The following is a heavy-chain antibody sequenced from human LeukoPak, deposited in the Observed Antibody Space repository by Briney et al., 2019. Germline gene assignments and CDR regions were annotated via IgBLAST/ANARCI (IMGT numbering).Heavy chain of an antibody. CDR3: AKGGITVVDY. Sequence: GGSLRLSCAASGFTFSSYGMHWVRQAPGKGLEWVAFIRYDGSNKYYADSVKGRFTISRDNSKNTLYMQMNNLRAEDTAVYYCAKGGITVVDYWGQGTLVTVSS. D-gene: IGHD4-23*01. CDR1: GFTFSSYG. V-gene: IGHV3-30*02. J-gene: IGHJ4*02. CDR2: IRYDGSNK.